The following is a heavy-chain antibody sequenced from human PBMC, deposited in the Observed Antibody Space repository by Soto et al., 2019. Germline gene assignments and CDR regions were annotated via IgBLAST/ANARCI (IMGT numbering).Heavy chain of an antibody. CDR1: GGSISSGGSY. Sequence: KTSETLSLTCTVSGGSISSGGSYFCCIRQPPGKGLEWIGYIYYSGNTYFNPSLKSRVTLSVDASKNQFSLNLSSVTAADTAVYYCVRYCSTTKCPFDYWGQGTLVTVSS. J-gene: IGHJ4*02. CDR3: VRYCSTTKCPFDY. V-gene: IGHV4-30-4*01. D-gene: IGHD2-2*01. CDR2: IYYSGNT.